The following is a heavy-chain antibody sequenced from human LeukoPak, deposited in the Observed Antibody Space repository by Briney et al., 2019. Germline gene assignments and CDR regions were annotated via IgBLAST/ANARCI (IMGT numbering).Heavy chain of an antibody. J-gene: IGHJ4*02. D-gene: IGHD5-12*01. V-gene: IGHV1-2*02. CDR1: GYTFTGYY. CDR2: INPNSGGT. Sequence: ASVKVSCKASGYTFTGYYMHWVRRAPGQGLEWMGWINPNSGGTNYAQKFQGRVTMTRDTSISTAYMELSRLRSDDTAAYYCARDFSGYIVNLGYWGQGTLVTVSS. CDR3: ARDFSGYIVNLGY.